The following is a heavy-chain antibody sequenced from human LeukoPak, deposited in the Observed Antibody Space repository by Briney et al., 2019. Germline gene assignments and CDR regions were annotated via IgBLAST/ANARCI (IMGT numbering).Heavy chain of an antibody. J-gene: IGHJ4*02. Sequence: GGSLRLSCAASGFTFSSYSMNWVRQPPGKGLEWVSSISSSSSYIYYADSVKGRFTISRDNAKNALYLQMNSLSAEDTAVYYCASRRGRQWLVTREDYFDYWGQGTLVTVSS. D-gene: IGHD6-19*01. CDR1: GFTFSSYS. CDR2: ISSSSSYI. CDR3: ASRRGRQWLVTREDYFDY. V-gene: IGHV3-21*01.